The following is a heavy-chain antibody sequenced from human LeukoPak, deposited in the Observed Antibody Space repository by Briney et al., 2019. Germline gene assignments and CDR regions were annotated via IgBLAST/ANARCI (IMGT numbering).Heavy chain of an antibody. D-gene: IGHD2-21*01. Sequence: GGSLGLSCAASGFTFSSYSMNWVRQAPGKGLEWVSYISSSSSTIYYADSVKGRFTISRDNAKNSLYLQMNSLRAEDTAVYYCARDRVVVIATTYYFDYWGQGTLVTVSS. CDR3: ARDRVVVIATTYYFDY. CDR1: GFTFSSYS. CDR2: ISSSSSTI. V-gene: IGHV3-48*01. J-gene: IGHJ4*02.